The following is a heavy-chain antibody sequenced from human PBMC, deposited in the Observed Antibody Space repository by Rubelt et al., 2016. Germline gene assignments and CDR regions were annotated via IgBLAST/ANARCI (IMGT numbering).Heavy chain of an antibody. CDR3: ARDGYNDVTGPSDACDI. CDR1: AFTFSTFG. D-gene: IGHD5-24*01. Sequence: QVQLVESGGGVVQPGRSLRLSCAASAFTFSTFGMHWVRQAPGKGLEWVAVIWYDGANKYYLDSVKGRFTISRDNSKNMLFLQMNSRRVEDTAVYYGARDGYNDVTGPSDACDIWGQGTLVTVSS. V-gene: IGHV3-33*01. J-gene: IGHJ3*02. CDR2: IWYDGANK.